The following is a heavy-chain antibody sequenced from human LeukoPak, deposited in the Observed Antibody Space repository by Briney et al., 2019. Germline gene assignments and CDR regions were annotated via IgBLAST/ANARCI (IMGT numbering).Heavy chain of an antibody. CDR1: GGSISSSNYY. D-gene: IGHD4-23*01. J-gene: IGHJ4*02. Sequence: SETLSLTCIVSGGSISSSNYYWGWIRQPPGKGLEWIGSIYYSGSTYYNPSLKSRVTISVDTSKNQFSLKLSSVTAADTAVYYCARRVSDDYGGNLYWFDNWGQGTLVTASS. CDR2: IYYSGST. V-gene: IGHV4-39*01. CDR3: ARRVSDDYGGNLYWFDN.